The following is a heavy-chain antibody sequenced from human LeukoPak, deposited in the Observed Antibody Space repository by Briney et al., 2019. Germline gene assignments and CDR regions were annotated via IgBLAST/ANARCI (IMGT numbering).Heavy chain of an antibody. Sequence: GGSLRLSCAASGFTFSSYAMSWVRQAPGKGLEWVSAISGSGGSTYYADSVKGRFTISRDNSKSTLYLQMDSLRADDTAVYYCASFLGYSSGWYRGGFDYWGQGTLVTVSS. D-gene: IGHD6-19*01. J-gene: IGHJ4*02. CDR2: ISGSGGST. V-gene: IGHV3-23*01. CDR3: ASFLGYSSGWYRGGFDY. CDR1: GFTFSSYA.